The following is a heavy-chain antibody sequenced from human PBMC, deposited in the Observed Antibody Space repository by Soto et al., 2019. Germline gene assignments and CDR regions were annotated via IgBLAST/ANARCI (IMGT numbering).Heavy chain of an antibody. J-gene: IGHJ6*02. CDR3: ARSRGCSSTSCLYYYYYGMDX. D-gene: IGHD2-2*01. Sequence: ASVKVSCKASGYTFTSYAMHWVRQAPGQRLEWMGWINAFNGNTKYSQKLQGRVTITRDTSASTAYMELRSLRSEDTAVYYCARSRGCSSTSCLYYYYYGMDXWGQGTTVTVS. CDR1: GYTFTSYA. V-gene: IGHV1-3*01. CDR2: INAFNGNT.